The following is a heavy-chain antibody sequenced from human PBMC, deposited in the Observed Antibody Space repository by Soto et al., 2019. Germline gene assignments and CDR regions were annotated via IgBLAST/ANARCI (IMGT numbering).Heavy chain of an antibody. J-gene: IGHJ4*02. D-gene: IGHD5-18*01. Sequence: SETLSLTCTVSGGSISSYYWSWIRQPPGKGLEWIGHIYSSGSTNYNPSLKSRVTISVDTSKNQFSLKLRSVTAADTAVYYCARGLVDTAMVLDYWGQGTLVTVSS. CDR2: IYSSGST. CDR1: GGSISSYY. CDR3: ARGLVDTAMVLDY. V-gene: IGHV4-59*01.